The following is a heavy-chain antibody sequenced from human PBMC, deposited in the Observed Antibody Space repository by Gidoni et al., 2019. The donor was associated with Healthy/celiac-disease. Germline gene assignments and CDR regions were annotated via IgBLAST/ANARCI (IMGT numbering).Heavy chain of an antibody. V-gene: IGHV3-13*04. J-gene: IGHJ4*02. Sequence: EVQLVESGGGWVQPGGSLRLSRSYDMHCVRQAPGKGLEWVSAIGTAGDTYYPGSVKCRFTISRENAKNSLYLQMNSLRAGDTAVYYCARGGYSGYDSVGGLDYWGQGTLVTVSS. D-gene: IGHD5-12*01. CDR3: ARGGYSGYDSVGGLDY. CDR2: IGTAGDT. CDR1: SYD.